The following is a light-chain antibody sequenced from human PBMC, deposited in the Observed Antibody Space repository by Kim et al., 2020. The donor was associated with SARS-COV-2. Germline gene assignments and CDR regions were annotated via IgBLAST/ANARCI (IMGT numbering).Light chain of an antibody. Sequence: GDRVTITCRTSQTIGTYLNWYQQKPGNAPKFLIYSASSLQPGVTSRFSGSGSGTDFTLTIIGLQPEDFASYYCQQSHISPWTFGQGTKVEIK. CDR1: QTIGTY. CDR3: QQSHISPWT. CDR2: SAS. J-gene: IGKJ1*01. V-gene: IGKV1-39*01.